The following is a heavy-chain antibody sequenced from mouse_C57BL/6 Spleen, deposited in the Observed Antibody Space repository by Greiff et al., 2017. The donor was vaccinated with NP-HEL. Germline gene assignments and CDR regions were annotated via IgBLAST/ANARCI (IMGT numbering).Heavy chain of an antibody. CDR1: GYTFTSYT. Sequence: VQLQQSGAELARPGASVKMSCKASGYTFTSYTMHWVKQRPGQGLEWIGYINPSSGYTKYNQKFKDKATLTADKSSSTAYMQLSSLTSEDSAVYYGAREGTSWYFDVWGTGTTVTVSS. V-gene: IGHV1-4*01. CDR3: AREGTSWYFDV. J-gene: IGHJ1*03. D-gene: IGHD3-3*01. CDR2: INPSSGYT.